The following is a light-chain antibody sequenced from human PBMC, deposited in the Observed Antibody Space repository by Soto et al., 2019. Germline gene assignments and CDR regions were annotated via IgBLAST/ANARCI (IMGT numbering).Light chain of an antibody. V-gene: IGLV2-14*01. CDR1: SSDVGGYNY. CDR3: SSFTTSSTRI. Sequence: QSALTQPASVSGSPGQSITISCTGTSSDVGGYNYISWYQQRPGKVPKLLIYEVNNRPSGVSNRFYGSKSGNTASLTISGSQAEDDADYYCSSFTTSSTRIFGGGTHLTVL. CDR2: EVN. J-gene: IGLJ2*01.